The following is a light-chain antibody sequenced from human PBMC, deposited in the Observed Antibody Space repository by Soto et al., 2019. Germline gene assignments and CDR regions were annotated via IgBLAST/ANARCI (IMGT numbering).Light chain of an antibody. V-gene: IGLV2-14*01. J-gene: IGLJ1*01. CDR1: SSDDGGYNY. Sequence: QSALTQPASVSGSPGQSITISCTGTSSDDGGYNYVSWYQQHPGKATKLMIYEVSNRSSGVSNRFSGSKSGNKASLSNSALQAEHEADYYCSSYTSSSTPDVVGTGTKLTVL. CDR2: EVS. CDR3: SSYTSSSTPDV.